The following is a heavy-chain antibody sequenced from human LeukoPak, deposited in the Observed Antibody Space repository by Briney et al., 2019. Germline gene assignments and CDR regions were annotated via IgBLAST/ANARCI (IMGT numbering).Heavy chain of an antibody. J-gene: IGHJ3*02. Sequence: GGSLRLSCAASGFSFSNYWFHWVRQAPGKGLEWVSAISSSGGSTYYADSVKGRFTISRDNSKNTLYLQMNSLRAEDTAVYYCAKDYYYDPVDAFDIWGQGTMVTVSS. D-gene: IGHD3-22*01. CDR2: ISSSGGST. CDR3: AKDYYYDPVDAFDI. V-gene: IGHV3-23*01. CDR1: GFSFSNYW.